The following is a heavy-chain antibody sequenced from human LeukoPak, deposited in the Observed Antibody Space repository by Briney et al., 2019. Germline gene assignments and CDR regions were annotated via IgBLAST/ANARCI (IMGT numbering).Heavy chain of an antibody. J-gene: IGHJ5*02. V-gene: IGHV4-34*01. Sequence: SETLSLTCAVYGGSFSGYYWSWIRQPPGKGLEWIGEINHSGSTNYNPSLKSRVTISVDTSKNHFSLKLSSVTAADTAVYYCARGGYDYVWGSYRPDWFDPWGQGTLVTVSS. D-gene: IGHD3-16*02. CDR3: ARGGYDYVWGSYRPDWFDP. CDR1: GGSFSGYY. CDR2: INHSGST.